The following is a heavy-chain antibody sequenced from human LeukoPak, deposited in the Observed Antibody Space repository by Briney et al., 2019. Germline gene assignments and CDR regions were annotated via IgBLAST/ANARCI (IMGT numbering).Heavy chain of an antibody. CDR3: AKVGHGLSWELAD. J-gene: IGHJ4*02. D-gene: IGHD1-26*01. Sequence: PGGSLRLSCAASGFTFSSYAMSWVRQAPGKGLEWVSAISGSGGSTYYADSVKGRFTISRDNSKNPLYLQMNSLRAEDTAVYYCAKVGHGLSWELADWGQGTLVTVSS. CDR2: ISGSGGST. CDR1: GFTFSSYA. V-gene: IGHV3-23*01.